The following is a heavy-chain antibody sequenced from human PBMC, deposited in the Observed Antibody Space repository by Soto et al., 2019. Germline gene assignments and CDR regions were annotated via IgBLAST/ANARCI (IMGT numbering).Heavy chain of an antibody. CDR1: GGSISSGDYY. Sequence: PSETLSLTCTVSGGSISSGDYYWSWIRQPPGKGLEWIGYIYYSGSTNYNPSLKSRVTISVDKSKNQFPLKLSSVTAADTAVYYCATGEDSYGSSYYFEYWGQGTLVTVSS. CDR3: ATGEDSYGSSYYFEY. J-gene: IGHJ4*02. V-gene: IGHV4-61*05. D-gene: IGHD5-18*01. CDR2: IYYSGST.